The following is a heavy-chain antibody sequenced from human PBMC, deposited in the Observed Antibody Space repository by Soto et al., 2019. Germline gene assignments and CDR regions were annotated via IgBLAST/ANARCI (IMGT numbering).Heavy chain of an antibody. Sequence: QVQLQESGPGLVRPSETLSLTCTVSSDSISSYYWIWIRQSPGKGLEWIGYTDYSGNTNYNPSLKRRGTKTRSTAKEQFPLRVGSVTAADTAVYYCARAVGDPLYYLDYWGQGTLVTVSS. J-gene: IGHJ4*02. CDR1: SDSISSYY. V-gene: IGHV4-59*08. D-gene: IGHD6-19*01. CDR3: ARAVGDPLYYLDY. CDR2: TDYSGNT.